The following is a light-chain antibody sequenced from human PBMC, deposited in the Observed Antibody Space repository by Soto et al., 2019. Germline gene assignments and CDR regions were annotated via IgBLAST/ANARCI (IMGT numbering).Light chain of an antibody. CDR2: EVS. CDR1: SSDVGGYNY. V-gene: IGLV2-14*01. Sequence: SALTQPASVSGSPGQSITISCTGTSSDVGGYNYVSWYQQHPSKAPKLMIYEVSNRPSGVSNRFSGSKSGNTASLTISGLQAEDEADYYCSSYTSSSTLVVFGGGTQLTVL. J-gene: IGLJ2*01. CDR3: SSYTSSSTLVV.